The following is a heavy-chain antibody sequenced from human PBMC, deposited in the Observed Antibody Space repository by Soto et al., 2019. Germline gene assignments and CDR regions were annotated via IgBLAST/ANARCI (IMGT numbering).Heavy chain of an antibody. Sequence: SATRSLTCTVSGGSIISSNYYWGWIRQPPGKGLEGIGSIYYSGSTYYNPSLKSRVTIYVDTSKSQFSLKLSYVTAAETAIYYCARHQRMGGLGVVPMGKWFGPWGQGTIVTV. V-gene: IGHV4-39*01. CDR3: ARHQRMGGLGVVPMGKWFGP. CDR2: IYYSGST. J-gene: IGHJ5*02. D-gene: IGHD3-16*01. CDR1: GGSIISSNYY.